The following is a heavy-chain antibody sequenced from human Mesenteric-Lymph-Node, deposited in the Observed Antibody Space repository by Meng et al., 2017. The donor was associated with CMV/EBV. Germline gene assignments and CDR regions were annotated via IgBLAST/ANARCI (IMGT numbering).Heavy chain of an antibody. V-gene: IGHV3-7*01. CDR2: IKEDGSEK. Sequence: GSLRLSCAASGFTLSSYWMTWVRQAPGKGLEWVANIKEDGSEKYYVDSVKGRFTISRDNAKNSLYLQMDSLRAEDTAVYYCARGGWSTPDYWGQGTLVTVSS. CDR1: GFTLSSYW. D-gene: IGHD1-26*01. J-gene: IGHJ4*02. CDR3: ARGGWSTPDY.